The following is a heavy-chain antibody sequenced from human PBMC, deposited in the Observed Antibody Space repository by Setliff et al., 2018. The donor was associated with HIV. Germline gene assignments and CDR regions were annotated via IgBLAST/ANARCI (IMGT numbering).Heavy chain of an antibody. V-gene: IGHV4-34*01. CDR3: ARGQGCGGGCHYAFEM. Sequence: SETLSLTCAVYGGSLSGHYWNWIRQPPGKGLEWIGSVYHSGSTYYMPSLQSRVTISVDMSKNQFSLNLNSVTAADTAVYYCARGQGCGGGCHYAFEMWGQGTMVTVSS. CDR1: GGSLSGHY. J-gene: IGHJ3*02. CDR2: VYHSGST. D-gene: IGHD2-21*02.